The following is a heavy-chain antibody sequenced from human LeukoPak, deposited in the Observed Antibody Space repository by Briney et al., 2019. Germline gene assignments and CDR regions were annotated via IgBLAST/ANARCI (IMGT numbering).Heavy chain of an antibody. V-gene: IGHV3-21*01. CDR2: ISSSSSYI. J-gene: IGHJ4*02. CDR1: GFTFSSYS. CDR3: AKQITMVRGGAFDY. Sequence: GGSLRLSCAASGFTFSSYSMNWVRQAPGKGLEWVSSISSSSSYIYYADSVKGRFTISRDNSKNTLYLQMNSLRAEDTAVYYCAKQITMVRGGAFDYWGQGTLVTVSS. D-gene: IGHD3-10*01.